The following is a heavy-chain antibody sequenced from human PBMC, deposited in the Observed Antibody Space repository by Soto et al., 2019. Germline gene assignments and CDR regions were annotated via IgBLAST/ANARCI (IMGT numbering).Heavy chain of an antibody. J-gene: IGHJ4*02. CDR3: AIDHPGTTLVNYFDY. CDR2: IKQDGSEK. D-gene: IGHD4-17*01. Sequence: GGSLRLSCAASGFTFSSYWMSWVRQAPGKGLEWVANIKQDGSEKYYVDSVKGRFTISRDNAKNSLYLQMNSLRAEDTAVYYCAIDHPGTTLVNYFDYWGQGTLVTVSS. CDR1: GFTFSSYW. V-gene: IGHV3-7*01.